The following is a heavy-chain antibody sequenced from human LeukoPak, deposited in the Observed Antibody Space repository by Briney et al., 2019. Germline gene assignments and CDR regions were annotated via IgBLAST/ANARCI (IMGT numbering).Heavy chain of an antibody. CDR1: GYTFTSYG. D-gene: IGHD2-15*01. CDR3: ARDSCSGGSCYLHY. Sequence: ASVRVSCKASGYTFTSYGISWVRQAPGQGLEWMGWISAYNGNTNYAQKLQGRVTMTTDTSTSTAYMELRSLRSDDTAVYYCARDSCSGGSCYLHYWGQGTLVTGSS. CDR2: ISAYNGNT. J-gene: IGHJ4*02. V-gene: IGHV1-18*01.